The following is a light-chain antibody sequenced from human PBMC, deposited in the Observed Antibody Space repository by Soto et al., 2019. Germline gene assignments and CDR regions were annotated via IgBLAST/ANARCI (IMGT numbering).Light chain of an antibody. J-gene: IGKJ1*01. CDR2: DAS. V-gene: IGKV3-15*01. CDR3: QQYSNWPRT. CDR1: QSISNN. Sequence: EIVMTQSPATLSVSPGERATLSCRAGQSISNNLAWYQQKPGQAPRLLIYDASTRATGIPARFTGSGSGTEFTLTISSLQSEDFAVYYCQQYSNWPRTFGQGTKV.